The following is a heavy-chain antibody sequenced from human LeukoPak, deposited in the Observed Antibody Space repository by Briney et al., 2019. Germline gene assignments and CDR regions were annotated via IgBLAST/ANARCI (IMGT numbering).Heavy chain of an antibody. CDR2: IWYDGSNK. CDR3: ARGGLIAAAGPFDY. V-gene: IGHV3-33*01. CDR1: GFTFSSYG. D-gene: IGHD6-13*01. J-gene: IGHJ4*02. Sequence: GRSLRLSCAASGFTFSSYGMHWVRQAPGKGLEWVAVIWYDGSNKYYADSVKGRSTISRDNSKNTLYLQMNSLRAEDTAVYYCARGGLIAAAGPFDYWGQGTLVTVSS.